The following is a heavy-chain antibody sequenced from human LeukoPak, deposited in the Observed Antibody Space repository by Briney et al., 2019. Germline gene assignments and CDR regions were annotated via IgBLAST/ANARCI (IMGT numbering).Heavy chain of an antibody. CDR1: GGSFSGYY. D-gene: IGHD7-27*01. CDR3: ARVRADWGKTYYFDY. Sequence: SETLSLTCAVYGGSFSGYYWGWIRQHPGNGLEWIGNIYYSGSAYYDPSLKSRVTISVDTSKNRFSLKLSSVTAADTAMYYCARVRADWGKTYYFDYWGQGTQVTVSS. J-gene: IGHJ4*02. CDR2: IYYSGSA. V-gene: IGHV4-31*11.